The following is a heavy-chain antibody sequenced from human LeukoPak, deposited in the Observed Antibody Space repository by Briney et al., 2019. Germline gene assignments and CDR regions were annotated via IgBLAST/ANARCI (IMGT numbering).Heavy chain of an antibody. Sequence: GGSLRLSCAASGFTFSSYGMHWVRQAPGKGLEWVAVIWYDGSNKYYADSVKGRFTISRDNSKNTLYLQMNSLRAEDTAVYYCARENPNRYYYDSSGYAFDIWGQGTMVTVSS. CDR1: GFTFSSYG. D-gene: IGHD3-22*01. V-gene: IGHV3-33*01. CDR3: ARENPNRYYYDSSGYAFDI. J-gene: IGHJ3*02. CDR2: IWYDGSNK.